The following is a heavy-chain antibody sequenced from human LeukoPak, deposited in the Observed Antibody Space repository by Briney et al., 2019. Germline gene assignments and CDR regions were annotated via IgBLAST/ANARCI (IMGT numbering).Heavy chain of an antibody. V-gene: IGHV4-39*01. J-gene: IGHJ3*02. CDR2: IYYSGST. Sequence: PSETLSPTCTVSGGSVSSSSYYWGWIRQPPGKGLEWIGSIYYSGSTYYNPSLKSRVTICVDTSKNQFSLKLSSVTAADTAVYYCARPGYSSGWDAFDIWGQGTMVTVSS. CDR1: GGSVSSSSYY. D-gene: IGHD6-19*01. CDR3: ARPGYSSGWDAFDI.